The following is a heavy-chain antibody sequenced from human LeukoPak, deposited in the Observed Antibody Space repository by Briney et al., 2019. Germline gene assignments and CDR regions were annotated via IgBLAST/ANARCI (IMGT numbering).Heavy chain of an antibody. CDR3: ARVVIAAAGTGAFDI. CDR1: GYSISSGYY. D-gene: IGHD6-13*01. Sequence: SETLSLTCTVSGYSISSGYYWGWIRQPPGKGLEWIGSIYLSGSTYYNPSLKSRVTISVDTSKNQFSLKLSSVTAADTAVYYCARVVIAAAGTGAFDIWGQGTMVTVSS. CDR2: IYLSGST. V-gene: IGHV4-38-2*02. J-gene: IGHJ3*02.